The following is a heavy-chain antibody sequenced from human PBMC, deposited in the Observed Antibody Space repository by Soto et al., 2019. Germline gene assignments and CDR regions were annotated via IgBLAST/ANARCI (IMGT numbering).Heavy chain of an antibody. CDR3: ARMTLWGGHDAFDI. D-gene: IGHD2-21*01. CDR1: GFTFSSYS. V-gene: IGHV3-48*01. CDR2: ISSSSSTI. Sequence: GVSLRLSCAASGFTFSSYSMNWVRQAPGKGLEWVSYISSSSSTIYYADSVKGRFTISRDNAKNSLYLQMNSLRAEDTAVYYCARMTLWGGHDAFDIWGQGTMVTVSS. J-gene: IGHJ3*02.